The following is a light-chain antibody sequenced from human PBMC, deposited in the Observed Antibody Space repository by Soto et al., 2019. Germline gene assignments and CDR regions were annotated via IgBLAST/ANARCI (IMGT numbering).Light chain of an antibody. CDR3: QQCVIWPLFT. CDR1: QSVGNS. V-gene: IGKV3-11*01. J-gene: IGKJ3*01. CDR2: DVS. Sequence: EIVLTQSPATLSLSPGERASLSCRASQSVGNSLAWYQHQPRQAPRLLLYDVSNRATGIPARFSGSGSGTDFTPTISSLEPEDFAVYYCQQCVIWPLFTLGPGTKVDIK.